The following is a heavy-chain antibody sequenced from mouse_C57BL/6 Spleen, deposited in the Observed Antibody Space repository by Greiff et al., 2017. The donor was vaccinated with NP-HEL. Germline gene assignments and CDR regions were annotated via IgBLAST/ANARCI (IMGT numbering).Heavy chain of an antibody. D-gene: IGHD1-1*01. CDR2: IDPSDSYT. CDR1: GYTFTSYW. CDR3: ARVYYGSSWFAY. J-gene: IGHJ3*01. V-gene: IGHV1-50*01. Sequence: QVQLQQPGAELVKPGASVKLSCKASGYTFTSYWMQWVKQRPGQGLEWIGEIDPSDSYTNYNQKFKGKATLTVDTSSSTAYMQLSSLTSEDSAVYYCARVYYGSSWFAYWGQGTLVTVSA.